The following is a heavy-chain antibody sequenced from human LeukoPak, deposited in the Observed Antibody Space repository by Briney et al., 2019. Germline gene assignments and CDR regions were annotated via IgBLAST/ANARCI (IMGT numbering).Heavy chain of an antibody. CDR3: AKNRNGDYAQYFEY. Sequence: GGSPRLSCAASGFTFSSYAMSWVRQAPGKGLEWVSAISGSGGLTYYADSVKGRFTISRDNSKNTLYLQMNSLRAEDTAVHYCAKNRNGDYAQYFEYWGQGTLVTVSS. CDR2: ISGSGGLT. CDR1: GFTFSSYA. V-gene: IGHV3-23*01. J-gene: IGHJ4*02. D-gene: IGHD4-17*01.